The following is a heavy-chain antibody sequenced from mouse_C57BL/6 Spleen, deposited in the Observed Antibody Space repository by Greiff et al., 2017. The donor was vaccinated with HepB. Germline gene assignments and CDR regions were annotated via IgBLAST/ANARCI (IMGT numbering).Heavy chain of an antibody. CDR3: ARGGLRRYPLYAMDY. CDR1: GFTFSDYY. J-gene: IGHJ4*01. V-gene: IGHV5-12*01. D-gene: IGHD1-1*01. CDR2: ISNGGGST. Sequence: DVKLVESGGGLVQPGGSLKLSCAASGFTFSDYYMYWVRQTPEKRLEWVAYISNGGGSTYYPDTVKGRFTISRDNAKNTLYLQMSRLKSEDTAMYYCARGGLRRYPLYAMDYWGQGTSVTVSS.